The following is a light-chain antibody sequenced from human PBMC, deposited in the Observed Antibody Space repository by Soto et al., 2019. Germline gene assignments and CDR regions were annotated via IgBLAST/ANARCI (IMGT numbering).Light chain of an antibody. CDR2: DAS. J-gene: IGKJ3*01. CDR3: QQYGSSPHT. V-gene: IGKV3D-20*01. Sequence: EIVLTQSPATLSLSPGERATLSCGASQSVSSSDLAWYQQKPGLAPRLLIYDASSRATGIPDRFSCSGSGTDFTLTISRLEPEDFAVYYCQQYGSSPHTFGPGTKVD. CDR1: QSVSSSD.